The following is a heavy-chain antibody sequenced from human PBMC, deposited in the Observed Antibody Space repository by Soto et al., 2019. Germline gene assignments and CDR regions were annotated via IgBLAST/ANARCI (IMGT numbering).Heavy chain of an antibody. CDR1: GFKFADYA. CDR2: ISGAAHGS. D-gene: IGHD4-17*01. CDR3: ARGGLYGDLPGWTGDAFDL. V-gene: IGHV3-23*01. J-gene: IGHJ3*01. Sequence: KLMESGGGLVQPGGSLRLSCAGSGFKFADYALAWVRQAPGKGLEWVTSISGAAHGSFTADSVRGRFTVSRDNSKDTLFLEMNSLRAEDTAVYYCARGGLYGDLPGWTGDAFDLWGQGTMVTVSS.